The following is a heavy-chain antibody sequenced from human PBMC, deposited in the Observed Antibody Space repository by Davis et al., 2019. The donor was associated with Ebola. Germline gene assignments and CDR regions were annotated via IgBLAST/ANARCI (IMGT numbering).Heavy chain of an antibody. CDR1: GFTFSSYG. CDR2: IWYDGSNK. CDR3: ARGGWDY. V-gene: IGHV3-33*08. J-gene: IGHJ4*02. Sequence: GGSLRLSCAASGFTFSSYGMHWVRQAPGKGLEWVAVIWYDGSNKYYADSVKGRFTISRDNAKNSLYLQMNSLRAEDTAVYYCARGGWDYWGQGTLVTVSS.